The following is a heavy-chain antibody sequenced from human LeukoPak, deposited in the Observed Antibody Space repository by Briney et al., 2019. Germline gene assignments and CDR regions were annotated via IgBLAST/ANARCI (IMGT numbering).Heavy chain of an antibody. Sequence: ASVKVSCKASGYTFTSYYMHWVRQAPGQGLEWMGIINPSGGSTSYAQKFQGRVTMTRDTSTNTVYMELSSLRSEDTAVYYCATPEALQYSGSYGGLGYWGQGTLVTVSS. D-gene: IGHD1-26*01. CDR1: GYTFTSYY. CDR2: INPSGGST. CDR3: ATPEALQYSGSYGGLGY. J-gene: IGHJ4*02. V-gene: IGHV1-46*01.